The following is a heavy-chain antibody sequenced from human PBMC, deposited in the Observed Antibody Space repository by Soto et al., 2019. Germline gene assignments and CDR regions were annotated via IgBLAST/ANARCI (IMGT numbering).Heavy chain of an antibody. D-gene: IGHD5-18*01. CDR1: GFTVSSNY. Sequence: XESLRLSCAASGFTVSSNYVSWVRQAPGKGLEWVSVIYSGGSTYYADSVKGRFTISRDNSKNTLYLQMNSLRAEDTAVYYCARVDTAMEPDRVYYYGMDVWGQGTTVTVSS. J-gene: IGHJ6*02. CDR2: IYSGGST. V-gene: IGHV3-53*01. CDR3: ARVDTAMEPDRVYYYGMDV.